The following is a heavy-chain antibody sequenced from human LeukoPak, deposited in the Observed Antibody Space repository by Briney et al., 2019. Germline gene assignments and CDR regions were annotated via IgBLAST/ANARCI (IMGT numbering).Heavy chain of an antibody. CDR3: ARSWNDGLDY. D-gene: IGHD1-1*01. Sequence: SVKVSCKASGGTFSSYAISWVRQAPGQGLEWMGGITPIFGTANYAQTFQGRVTITTDESTSTDYMELSSLRSEDTAVYYCARSWNDGLDYWGQGTLVTVSS. CDR2: ITPIFGTA. V-gene: IGHV1-69*05. J-gene: IGHJ4*02. CDR1: GGTFSSYA.